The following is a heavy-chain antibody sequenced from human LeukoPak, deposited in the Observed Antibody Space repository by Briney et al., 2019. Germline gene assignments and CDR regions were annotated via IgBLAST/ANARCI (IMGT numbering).Heavy chain of an antibody. V-gene: IGHV1-24*01. D-gene: IGHD3-22*01. CDR1: GYTLTELS. J-gene: IGHJ4*02. Sequence: ASVKVSCKVSGYTLTELSMHWVRQAPGKGLEWMGGFDPEDGETIYAQKFQGRVTMTEDTSTDTAYMELSSLRSEDTAVYYCARHPGRIWDSSGYYHWTGDYFDYWGQGTLVTVSS. CDR2: FDPEDGET. CDR3: ARHPGRIWDSSGYYHWTGDYFDY.